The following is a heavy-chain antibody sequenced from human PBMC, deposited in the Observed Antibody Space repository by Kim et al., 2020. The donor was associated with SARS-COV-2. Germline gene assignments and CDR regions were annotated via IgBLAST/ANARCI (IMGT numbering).Heavy chain of an antibody. CDR3: ARGISSVRRLHYYMDV. V-gene: IGHV3-11*01. CDR2: ISSSGSTI. D-gene: IGHD6-25*01. CDR1: GFTFSDYY. Sequence: GGSLRLSCAASGFTFSDYYMSWIRQAPGKGLEWVSYISSSGSTIYYADSVKGRFTISRDNAKNSLYLQMNSLRAEDTAVYYCARGISSVRRLHYYMDVWGKGTTVTVSS. J-gene: IGHJ6*03.